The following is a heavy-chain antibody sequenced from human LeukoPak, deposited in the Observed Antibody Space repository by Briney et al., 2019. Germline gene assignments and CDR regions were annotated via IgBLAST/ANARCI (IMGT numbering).Heavy chain of an antibody. D-gene: IGHD3-16*02. Sequence: GGSLRLSRAASRFTFSRYAMSWVRQAPGRGLEWVSAISGSGGSTYYADSVKGRFTLSRDNSKNTLYLQMNSLRAEDTAVYYCANLMYYYVWGSYRFPSLDGDYWGQGTLVTVSS. CDR2: ISGSGGST. CDR3: ANLMYYYVWGSYRFPSLDGDY. CDR1: RFTFSRYA. V-gene: IGHV3-23*01. J-gene: IGHJ4*02.